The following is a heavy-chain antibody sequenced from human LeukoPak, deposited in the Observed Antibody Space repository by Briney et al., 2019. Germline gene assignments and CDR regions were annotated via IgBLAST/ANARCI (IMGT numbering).Heavy chain of an antibody. CDR1: GYTFTGYY. D-gene: IGHD3-3*01. V-gene: IGHV1-2*02. CDR2: INPNSGGT. Sequence: VASVKVSCKASGYTFTGYYMHWVRQAPGQGLEWMGWINPNSGGTNYAQKFQGRVTMTRDTSISTAYMELSRLRSDDTAVYYCATQIYYYDFWSGYENFQHWGQGTLVTVSS. J-gene: IGHJ1*01. CDR3: ATQIYYYDFWSGYENFQH.